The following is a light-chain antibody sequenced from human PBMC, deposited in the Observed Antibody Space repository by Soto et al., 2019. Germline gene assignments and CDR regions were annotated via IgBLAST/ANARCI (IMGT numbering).Light chain of an antibody. CDR3: QQYNSYS. J-gene: IGKJ5*01. CDR2: DAY. CDR1: QSIRSW. Sequence: IQMTQSPSILSASVGDRVTITCRASQSIRSWLAWYQQKPGKAPKLLIYDAYSLESGVPSRFSGRRSGTEFTLTIAGLQPEDFATYYCQQYNSYSFGQGTRLEIK. V-gene: IGKV1-5*01.